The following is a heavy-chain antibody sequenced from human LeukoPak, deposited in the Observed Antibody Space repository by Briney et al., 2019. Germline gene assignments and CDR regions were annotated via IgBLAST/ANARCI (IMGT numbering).Heavy chain of an antibody. Sequence: GGSLRLSCAASGFTFSSYGMSWVRQAPGKGLEWVSAISGSGGSTYYADSVKGRFTISRDNSKNTLYLQMNSLRAEDTAVYYCAKDLCYYDILTGYHCGYFDYWGQGTLVTVSS. J-gene: IGHJ4*02. CDR3: AKDLCYYDILTGYHCGYFDY. V-gene: IGHV3-23*01. CDR2: ISGSGGST. D-gene: IGHD3-9*01. CDR1: GFTFSSYG.